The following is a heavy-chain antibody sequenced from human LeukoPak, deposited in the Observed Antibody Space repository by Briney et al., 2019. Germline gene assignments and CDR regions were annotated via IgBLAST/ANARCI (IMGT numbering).Heavy chain of an antibody. Sequence: SVKVSCKASGGTFSSYAISWVRQAPGQGLEWMGGIIPIFGTANYAQKFQGRVTITTDEPTSTAYMELSSLRSEDTAVYYCATRDRWLQFPFDYWGQGTLVTVSS. J-gene: IGHJ4*02. V-gene: IGHV1-69*05. CDR2: IIPIFGTA. D-gene: IGHD5-24*01. CDR3: ATRDRWLQFPFDY. CDR1: GGTFSSYA.